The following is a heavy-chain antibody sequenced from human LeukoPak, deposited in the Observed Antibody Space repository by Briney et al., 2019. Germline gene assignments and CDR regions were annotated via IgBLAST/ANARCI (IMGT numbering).Heavy chain of an antibody. D-gene: IGHD3-22*01. Sequence: SETLSLTCTVSGGSISSYYWSWIRQPAGKGLEWIGRIYTSGSTNYNPSLKSRVTMSLDTSKNQFSLKLSSVTAADTAVYYCARGDSSGYRDAFDIWGQGTMVTVSS. J-gene: IGHJ3*02. CDR1: GGSISSYY. CDR3: ARGDSSGYRDAFDI. V-gene: IGHV4-4*07. CDR2: IYTSGST.